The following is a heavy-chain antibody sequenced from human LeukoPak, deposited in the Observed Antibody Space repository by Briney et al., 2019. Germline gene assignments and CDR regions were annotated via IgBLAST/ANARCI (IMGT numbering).Heavy chain of an antibody. V-gene: IGHV4-39*01. CDR1: GGSISSISYY. Sequence: PSETLSLTCTVSGGSISSISYYWAWIRQSPGKGLEWIGSIYHSGSTYNNPSLRSRVTISVDTSKNHFSVKLSSVTAADTAVYYCARSFQRDGYNDYWGQGTLVTVSS. CDR2: IYHSGST. D-gene: IGHD5-24*01. CDR3: ARSFQRDGYNDY. J-gene: IGHJ4*02.